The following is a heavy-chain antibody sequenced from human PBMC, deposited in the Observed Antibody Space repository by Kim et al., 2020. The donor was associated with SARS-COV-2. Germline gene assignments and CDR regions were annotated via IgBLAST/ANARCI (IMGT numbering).Heavy chain of an antibody. CDR1: GFTFSSYG. D-gene: IGHD3-3*01. Sequence: GGSLRLSCAASGFTFSSYGMHWVRQAPGMGLEWVAVIWYDGSNKYYADSVKGRFTISRDNSKNTLYLQMNSLRAEDTAVYYCARTARFLEWLPASWYLD. CDR3: ARTARFLEWLPASWYLD. CDR2: IWYDGSNK. J-gene: IGHJ2*01. V-gene: IGHV3-33*01.